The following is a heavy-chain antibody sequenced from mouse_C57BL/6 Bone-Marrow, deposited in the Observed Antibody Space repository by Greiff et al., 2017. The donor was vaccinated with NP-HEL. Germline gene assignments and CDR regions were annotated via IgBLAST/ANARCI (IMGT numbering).Heavy chain of an antibody. Sequence: VQLQQPGAELVKPGASVKLSCKASGYTFTSYWMHWVKQRPGRGLEWIGRIDPNSGGTKYNEKFKSKATLTVDKPSSTAYMQLSSLTSEDSAVYDCARDSGSSYNYAMDYWGQGTSVTVSS. CDR1: GYTFTSYW. CDR3: ARDSGSSYNYAMDY. CDR2: IDPNSGGT. V-gene: IGHV1-72*01. J-gene: IGHJ4*01. D-gene: IGHD1-1*01.